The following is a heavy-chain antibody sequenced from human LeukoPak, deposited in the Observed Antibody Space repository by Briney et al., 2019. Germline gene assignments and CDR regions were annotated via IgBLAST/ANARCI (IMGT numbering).Heavy chain of an antibody. Sequence: PGGSLRLSCAASGFTFSTYWMSWVRQAPGKGLEWVASIKQNGNETYYVDSVKGRITISRDNAKNTLYLQMNSLRAEDTAVYYCAKVRVGATTIDAFDIWGQGTMVTVSS. CDR3: AKVRVGATTIDAFDI. V-gene: IGHV3-7*01. CDR1: GFTFSTYW. CDR2: IKQNGNET. D-gene: IGHD1-26*01. J-gene: IGHJ3*02.